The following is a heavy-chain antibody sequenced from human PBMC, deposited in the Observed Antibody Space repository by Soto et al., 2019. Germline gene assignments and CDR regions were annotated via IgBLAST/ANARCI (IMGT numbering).Heavy chain of an antibody. CDR2: ISWDGGST. CDR3: AKGRASGSYYYYYGMGV. J-gene: IGHJ6*02. D-gene: IGHD1-26*01. CDR1: GFTFDDYA. Sequence: GGSLRLSCAASGFTFDDYAMHWVRQAPGKGLEWVSIISWDGGSTYYADSVKGRFTISRDNSKNSLYLQMNSLRAEDAALYYCAKGRASGSYYYYYGMGVWGQGTTVTVSS. V-gene: IGHV3-43D*03.